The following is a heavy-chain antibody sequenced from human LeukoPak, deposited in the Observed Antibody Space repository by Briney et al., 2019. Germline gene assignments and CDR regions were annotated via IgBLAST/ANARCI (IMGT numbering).Heavy chain of an antibody. CDR2: MNPNSGDT. J-gene: IGHJ4*02. D-gene: IGHD5-18*01. V-gene: IGHV1-8*01. CDR3: ARDLEDTAMVIHDY. Sequence: GASVKVSCKASGYTFTTYDITWVRQATGQGLEWMGWMNPNSGDTAYAQKFQGRVAMTRDTSISTAYMELSSLRSDDTAVYYCARDLEDTAMVIHDYWGQGTLVTVSS. CDR1: GYTFTTYD.